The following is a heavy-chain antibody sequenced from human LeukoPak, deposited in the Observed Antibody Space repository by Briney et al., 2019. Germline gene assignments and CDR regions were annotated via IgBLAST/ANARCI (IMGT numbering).Heavy chain of an antibody. CDR2: ISAYNGNT. CDR3: ATSIVVVPAAILGDYYYYGMDV. J-gene: IGHJ6*02. Sequence: ASVKVSCKASGYTFTSYGISWVRQAPGQGLEWMGWISAYNGNTNYAQKLQGRVTMTTDTSTSTAYMELRSLRSDDTAVYYCATSIVVVPAAILGDYYYYGMDVWGQGTTVTVSS. D-gene: IGHD2-2*02. CDR1: GYTFTSYG. V-gene: IGHV1-18*01.